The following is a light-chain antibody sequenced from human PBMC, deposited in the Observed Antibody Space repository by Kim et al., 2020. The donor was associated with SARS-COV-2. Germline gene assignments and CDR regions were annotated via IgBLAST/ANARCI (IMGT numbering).Light chain of an antibody. V-gene: IGLV2-14*03. CDR1: SGDVRGDNY. J-gene: IGLJ2*01. Sequence: GQSIAIACTVTSGDVRGDNYVSGYRQHQVKAPKLMIYDGSHRPSGVPNRFSVPKAGNTPSLTISGLQAEDVADYYCSSYTSSSSVVFGGGTKLTVL. CDR3: SSYTSSSSVV. CDR2: DGS.